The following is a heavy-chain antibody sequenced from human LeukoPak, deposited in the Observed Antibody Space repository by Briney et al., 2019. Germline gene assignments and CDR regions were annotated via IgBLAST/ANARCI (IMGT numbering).Heavy chain of an antibody. V-gene: IGHV1-69*13. D-gene: IGHD6-13*01. J-gene: IGHJ4*02. CDR3: ASATPAASFDY. Sequence: GASVTVSCTASGGTFSSYAISWVRQAPGQGLEWMGGIIPIFGTANYAQKFQGRVTITADESTSTAYMELSSLRSEDTAVYYCASATPAASFDYWGQGTLVTVSS. CDR2: IIPIFGTA. CDR1: GGTFSSYA.